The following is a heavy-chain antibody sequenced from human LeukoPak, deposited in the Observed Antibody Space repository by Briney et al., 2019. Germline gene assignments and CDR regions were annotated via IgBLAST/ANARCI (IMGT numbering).Heavy chain of an antibody. Sequence: DSVKVSCKASGYTFTSYDINGVRQATGHGLEWRGWMNPNSGNTGYAQKFQGRVTMTRNTSISTAYMELSSLRSEDTAVYYCARGVRGTVSTSWFDPWGQGTLVTVSS. V-gene: IGHV1-8*01. D-gene: IGHD5/OR15-5a*01. CDR2: MNPNSGNT. CDR3: ARGVRGTVSTSWFDP. J-gene: IGHJ5*02. CDR1: GYTFTSYD.